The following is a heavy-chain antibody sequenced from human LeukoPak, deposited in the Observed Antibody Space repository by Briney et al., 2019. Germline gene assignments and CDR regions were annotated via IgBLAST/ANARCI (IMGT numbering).Heavy chain of an antibody. Sequence: GGSLRLSCAASGFTFSSYWMHWVRQAPGKGLVWVSRINSDGSSTSYADSVKGRFTISRDNAKNSLYLQMNSLRAEDTALYYCARDGLTYYYDSSGGIDYWGQGTLVTVSS. CDR3: ARDGLTYYYDSSGGIDY. J-gene: IGHJ4*02. CDR1: GFTFSSYW. D-gene: IGHD3-22*01. V-gene: IGHV3-74*01. CDR2: INSDGSST.